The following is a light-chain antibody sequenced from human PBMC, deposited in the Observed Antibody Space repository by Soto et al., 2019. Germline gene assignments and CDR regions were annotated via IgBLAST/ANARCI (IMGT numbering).Light chain of an antibody. J-gene: IGKJ1*01. CDR2: GAS. Sequence: DIQLTQSPPTLSASVGDRVTITCRASQSIRYYLAWYQQMPGKAPQLLIYGASSLQSGVPSRFSGSGSGTEFTLTISSLKPDDFATYFGQHHNSYSQTFGQGTKVEIK. CDR1: QSIRYY. V-gene: IGKV1-5*01. CDR3: QHHNSYSQT.